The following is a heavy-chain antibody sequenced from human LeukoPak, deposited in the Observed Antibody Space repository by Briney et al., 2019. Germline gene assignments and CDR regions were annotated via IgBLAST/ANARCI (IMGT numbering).Heavy chain of an antibody. CDR3: ARMLGYCSSTSCYSNWFDP. CDR1: GGSFSGYY. CDR2: INHSGST. Sequence: SETLSLTCAVYGGSFSGYYWSWIRQPPGKGLEWIGEINHSGSTNYNPSLKSRVTISVDTSKNQFSLKLSSVTAADTAVYYCARMLGYCSSTSCYSNWFDPWSQGTLVTVSS. D-gene: IGHD2-2*01. J-gene: IGHJ5*02. V-gene: IGHV4-34*01.